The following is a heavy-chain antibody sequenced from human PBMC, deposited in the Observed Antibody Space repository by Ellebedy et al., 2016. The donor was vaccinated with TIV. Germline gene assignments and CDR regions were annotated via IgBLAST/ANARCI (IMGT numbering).Heavy chain of an antibody. CDR3: AKDRTAGGRTTSHFDY. CDR2: ICSSNSTI. Sequence: PGGSLRLSCVGSGFTFSTYSMNWVRQAPGKGLEWVSYICSSNSTIYYADSVKGRFTIPRDNSKSTLYLQMNSLRAEDTAIYYCAKDRTAGGRTTSHFDYWGQGTLVTVSS. J-gene: IGHJ4*02. V-gene: IGHV3-48*01. CDR1: GFTFSTYS. D-gene: IGHD2-2*01.